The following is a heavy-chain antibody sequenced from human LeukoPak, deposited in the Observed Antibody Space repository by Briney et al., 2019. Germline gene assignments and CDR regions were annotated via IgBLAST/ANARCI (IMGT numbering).Heavy chain of an antibody. CDR2: INHSGST. CDR3: ARHSRGYGSSDY. V-gene: IGHV4-34*01. Sequence: SETLSLTCAVYGGSFSGYYWSWIRQPPGKGLEWIGEINHSGSTNYNPSLKSRVTISVDTSKNQISLDLSSVTAADTAVYYCARHSRGYGSSDYWGQGTLVTVSS. J-gene: IGHJ4*02. D-gene: IGHD5-12*01. CDR1: GGSFSGYY.